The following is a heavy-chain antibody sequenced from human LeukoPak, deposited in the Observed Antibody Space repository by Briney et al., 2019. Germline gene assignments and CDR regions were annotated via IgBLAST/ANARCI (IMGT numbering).Heavy chain of an antibody. J-gene: IGHJ4*02. D-gene: IGHD3-9*01. V-gene: IGHV4-59*01. CDR2: IYYSGST. CDR3: ARNSDILTGYFDDFYFDY. Sequence: LSLTCTVSGGSXSSYYWSWIRQPPGKGLEWIGYIYYSGSTNYNPSLKSRVTISVDTSKNQFSLKLSSVTAADTAVYYCARNSDILTGYFDDFYFDYWGQGTLVTVSS. CDR1: GGSXSSYY.